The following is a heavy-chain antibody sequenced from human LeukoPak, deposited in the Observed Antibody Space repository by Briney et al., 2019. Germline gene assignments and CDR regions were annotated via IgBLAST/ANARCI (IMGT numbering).Heavy chain of an antibody. CDR1: GFTFSSYA. J-gene: IGHJ4*02. Sequence: GGSLRLSCAASGFTFSSYAMSWVRQAPGKGLEWVSGISGSGGSTYYADSVKGRFTISRDNSKNTLYLQMNSLRAEDTALYYCAKDFYGSPYYFDYWGQGTLVTVSS. CDR3: AKDFYGSPYYFDY. D-gene: IGHD3-10*01. V-gene: IGHV3-23*01. CDR2: ISGSGGST.